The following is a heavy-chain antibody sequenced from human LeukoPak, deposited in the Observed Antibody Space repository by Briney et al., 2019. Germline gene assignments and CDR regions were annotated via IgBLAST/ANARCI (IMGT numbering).Heavy chain of an antibody. D-gene: IGHD1-26*01. Sequence: PGGSLRLSCAASAFTFSSYSMNWIRQPPGKGLEWIGSIYYSGSTYYNPSLKSRVTISVDTSTNQFFLRLSSVTAADTAMYYCARLLVGATGHFDYWGQGTLVTVSS. CDR1: AFTFSSYS. J-gene: IGHJ4*02. CDR2: IYYSGST. CDR3: ARLLVGATGHFDY. V-gene: IGHV4-39*01.